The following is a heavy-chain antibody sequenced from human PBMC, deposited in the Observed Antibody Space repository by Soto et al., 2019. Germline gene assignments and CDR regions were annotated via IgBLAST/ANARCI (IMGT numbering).Heavy chain of an antibody. Sequence: SSETLSLTCAVAGGSISSSNWWSWVRQPPGKGLEWIGEIYHSGSTNYNPSLKSRVTISVDKSKNQFSLKLSSVTAADTAVYYCASSAMLKVGDWFDPRGQGTLVTVSS. V-gene: IGHV4-4*02. D-gene: IGHD5-18*01. CDR2: IYHSGST. CDR3: ASSAMLKVGDWFDP. CDR1: GGSISSSNW. J-gene: IGHJ5*02.